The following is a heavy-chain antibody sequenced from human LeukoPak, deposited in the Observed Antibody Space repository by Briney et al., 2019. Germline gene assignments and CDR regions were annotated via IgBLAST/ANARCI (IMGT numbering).Heavy chain of an antibody. CDR3: ARVLVSYDYVWGSYRQYYFDY. D-gene: IGHD3-16*02. V-gene: IGHV1-18*01. CDR1: GYTFTSYG. J-gene: IGHJ4*02. CDR2: ISAYNGNT. Sequence: ASVKVSCKASGYTFTSYGISWVRQAPGQGLEWMGWISAYNGNTNYAQKLQGRVTMTTDTSTSTAYMELRSLRSDDTAVYYCARVLVSYDYVWGSYRQYYFDYWGQGTLVTVSS.